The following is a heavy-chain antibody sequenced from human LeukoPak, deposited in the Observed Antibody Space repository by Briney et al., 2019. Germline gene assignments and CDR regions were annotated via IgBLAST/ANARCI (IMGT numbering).Heavy chain of an antibody. Sequence: GGSLRLSCAASGFTFSSYWMSWVRQAPGKGPEWVANIKQDGSEKYYVDSVKGRFTISRDNAKNSLYLQMNSPRAEDTAVYYCARDRAQWELLLEAFDIWGQGTMVTVSS. D-gene: IGHD1-26*01. CDR1: GFTFSSYW. J-gene: IGHJ3*02. V-gene: IGHV3-7*01. CDR2: IKQDGSEK. CDR3: ARDRAQWELLLEAFDI.